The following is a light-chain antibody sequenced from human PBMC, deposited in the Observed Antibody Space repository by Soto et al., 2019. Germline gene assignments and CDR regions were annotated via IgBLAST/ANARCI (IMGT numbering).Light chain of an antibody. CDR1: NIGSKN. J-gene: IGLJ2*01. CDR3: QVWDSSTVV. V-gene: IGLV3-9*01. CDR2: RDS. Sequence: SYELTQPLSVSVALGQTARITCGGNNIGSKNVHWYQQKPGQAPVLVIYRDSSRHSGIPERFSGSISGNTATLTITRAQDGDESDYYCQVWDSSTVVFGGGTKLTVL.